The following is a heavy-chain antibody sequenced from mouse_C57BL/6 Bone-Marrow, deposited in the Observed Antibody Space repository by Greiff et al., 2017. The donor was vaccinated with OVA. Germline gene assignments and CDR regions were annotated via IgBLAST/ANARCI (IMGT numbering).Heavy chain of an antibody. CDR3: ARRGRDWCAY. CDR2: ISSGGSYT. CDR1: GFTFSSYG. Sequence: EVQVVESGGDLVKPGGSLKLSCAASGFTFSSYGMSWVRQTPDKRLEWVATISSGGSYTYYPDSVKGRFTISRDNAKNTLYLQMSSLKSEDTAMYYCARRGRDWCAYWGQGTLVTVSA. V-gene: IGHV5-6*01. J-gene: IGHJ3*01.